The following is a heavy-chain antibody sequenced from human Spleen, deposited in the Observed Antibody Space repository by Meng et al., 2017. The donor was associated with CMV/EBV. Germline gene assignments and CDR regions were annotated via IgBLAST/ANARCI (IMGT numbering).Heavy chain of an antibody. CDR1: RFTFSAYS. Sequence: LSCAASRFTFSAYSMHWVRQAPGKGLEWVALIWYDGSNKYYSDSVKGRFTISRDDSKDTLFPHMDRLRAEDTATYYCAKGLGVEFDPWGQGTLVTVSS. D-gene: IGHD3-3*01. J-gene: IGHJ5*02. CDR3: AKGLGVEFDP. V-gene: IGHV3-33*06. CDR2: IWYDGSNK.